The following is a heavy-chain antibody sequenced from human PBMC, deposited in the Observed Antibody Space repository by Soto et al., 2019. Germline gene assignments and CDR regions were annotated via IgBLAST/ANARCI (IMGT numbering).Heavy chain of an antibody. J-gene: IGHJ4*02. CDR1: GSTFSSDD. CDR3: AKDGGWSLAVAGLFDY. D-gene: IGHD6-19*01. Sequence: GGSLRLSCVVSGSTFSSDDMSWVRQAQGRGLEWVSGISDSGGSTYYADSVKGRFTISRDNAKNTLYLQMKSLRVEDTALYYCAKDGGWSLAVAGLFDYWGPGTQVTVSS. CDR2: ISDSGGST. V-gene: IGHV3-23*01.